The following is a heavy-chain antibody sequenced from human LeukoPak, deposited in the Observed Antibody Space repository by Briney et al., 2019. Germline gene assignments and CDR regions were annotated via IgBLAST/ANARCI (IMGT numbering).Heavy chain of an antibody. D-gene: IGHD3-10*01. CDR2: INPYNGDT. Sequence: ASVKVSCTASGYTFSAYYIQWVRQAPGQGLEWMGWINPYNGDTNYAQNFQGRVTMARDTSIATVYMEVSRLTSDDTAVYYCATFSMVRGVIIDDYWGQGTLVTVSS. V-gene: IGHV1-2*02. CDR1: GYTFSAYY. CDR3: ATFSMVRGVIIDDY. J-gene: IGHJ4*02.